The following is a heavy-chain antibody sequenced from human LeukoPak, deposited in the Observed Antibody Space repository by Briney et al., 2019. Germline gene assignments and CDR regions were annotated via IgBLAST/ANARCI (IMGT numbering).Heavy chain of an antibody. D-gene: IGHD3-22*01. CDR2: IDPSAGST. Sequence: ASVKVSCKASGYTFTSYDVNWVRQAPGQGLEWMGVIDPSAGSTTYAQKFQGIVTMTRDTATNTVYMELSSLRSEDTAVYYCARAHYASSNIKVPFDVWGKGTTVTVSS. J-gene: IGHJ6*04. CDR3: ARAHYASSNIKVPFDV. CDR1: GYTFTSYD. V-gene: IGHV1-46*01.